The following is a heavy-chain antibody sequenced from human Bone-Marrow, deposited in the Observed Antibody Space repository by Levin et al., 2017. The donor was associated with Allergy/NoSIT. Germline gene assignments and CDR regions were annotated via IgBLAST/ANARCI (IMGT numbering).Heavy chain of an antibody. CDR1: GFTFSSYA. CDR3: AKGTYYYDSSGLLSVGY. CDR2: ISGSGGST. D-gene: IGHD3-22*01. J-gene: IGHJ4*02. V-gene: IGHV3-23*01. Sequence: GGSLRLSCAASGFTFSSYAMSWVRQAPGKGLEWVSAISGSGGSTYYADSVKGRFTISRDNSKNTLYLQMNSLRAEDTAVYYCAKGTYYYDSSGLLSVGYWGQGTLVTVSS.